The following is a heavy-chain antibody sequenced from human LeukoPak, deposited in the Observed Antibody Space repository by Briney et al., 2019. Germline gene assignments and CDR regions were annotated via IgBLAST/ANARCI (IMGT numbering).Heavy chain of an antibody. CDR2: RYYSGGG. J-gene: IGHJ4*02. CDR1: GGSVYSGDYY. D-gene: IGHD2-2*01. CDR3: ARVRVPAAIDS. Sequence: SQTLSLTCTVSGGSVYSGDYYWTWIRQPPGKALEWVGNRYYSGGGYYNPSLKSRVTISVDTSKNQFSLKLSSVTVADTAVYFCARVRVPAAIDSWGQGTLVTVSS. V-gene: IGHV4-30-4*01.